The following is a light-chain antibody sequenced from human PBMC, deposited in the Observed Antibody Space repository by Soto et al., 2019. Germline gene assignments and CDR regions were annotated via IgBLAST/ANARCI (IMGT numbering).Light chain of an antibody. CDR3: CSYAGSYSYV. Sequence: QSVLTQHRSVSGSPGQTVTISCTGTSSDVVGYNYVSWYQQHPGKAPKLMIYDVSKRPSGVPDRFSGSKSGNTASLTISGLQAEDEADYYCCSYAGSYSYVFGTGTKVTVL. J-gene: IGLJ1*01. V-gene: IGLV2-11*01. CDR1: SSDVVGYNY. CDR2: DVS.